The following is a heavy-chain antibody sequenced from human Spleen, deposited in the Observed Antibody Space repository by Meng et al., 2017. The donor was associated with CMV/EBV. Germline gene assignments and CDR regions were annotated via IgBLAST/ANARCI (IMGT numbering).Heavy chain of an antibody. J-gene: IGHJ5*02. CDR2: MNPNSGNT. CDR3: ARNYYGSGGHNYLNWFDP. Sequence: YTFTSYDINWVRQATGQGLEWMGWMNPNSGNTGYAQKFQGRVTMTRNTSISTAYMELSSLRSEDTAVYYCARNYYGSGGHNYLNWFDPWGQGTLVTVSS. D-gene: IGHD3-10*01. V-gene: IGHV1-8*01. CDR1: YTFTSYD.